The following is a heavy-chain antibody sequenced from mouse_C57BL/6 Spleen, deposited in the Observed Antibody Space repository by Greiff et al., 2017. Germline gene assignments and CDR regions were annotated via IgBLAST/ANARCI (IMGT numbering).Heavy chain of an antibody. CDR1: GYTFTSSW. CDR2: IDASDSYP. V-gene: IGHV1-69*01. D-gene: IGHD1-1*01. CDR3: ASSHYYGSSSNFAY. J-gene: IGHJ2*01. Sequence: VQLQQPGAELVMPGASVKLSCKASGYTFTSSWMHWVNQRPGQGLDWIGEIDASDSYPNYNQKFKGKSTLTVDKSSSTAYMQLSSLTSEDSAVYYCASSHYYGSSSNFAYWGAGTTLSVSS.